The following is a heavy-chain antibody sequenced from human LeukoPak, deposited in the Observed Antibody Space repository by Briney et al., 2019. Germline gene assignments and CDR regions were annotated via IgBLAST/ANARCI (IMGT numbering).Heavy chain of an antibody. CDR1: GGSISSYY. J-gene: IGHJ6*03. Sequence: SETLSLTCTVSGGSISSYYWGWIRQPPGKGLEWIGSIYYSGSTYYNPSLKSRVTISVDTSKNQFSLKLGSVTAADTAVYYCARLARSRIYYMDVWGKGTTVTISS. V-gene: IGHV4-39*01. CDR2: IYYSGST. CDR3: ARLARSRIYYMDV. D-gene: IGHD2-21*01.